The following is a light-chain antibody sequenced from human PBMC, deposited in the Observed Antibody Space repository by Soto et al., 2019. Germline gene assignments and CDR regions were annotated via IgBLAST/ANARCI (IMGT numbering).Light chain of an antibody. CDR1: QSVSSSY. J-gene: IGKJ5*01. V-gene: IGKV3D-20*02. Sequence: WTQSAGTLSLPPGGRATLSCRASQSVSSSYLAWYQQKPGQAPRLLIYGASSRAAGIPDRFSGSGSGTDFTLTISSLEPEDFSVYYCQQRYNWPITFGQGTRLEI. CDR2: GAS. CDR3: QQRYNWPIT.